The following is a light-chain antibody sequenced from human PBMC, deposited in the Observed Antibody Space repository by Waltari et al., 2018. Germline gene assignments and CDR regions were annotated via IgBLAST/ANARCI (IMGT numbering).Light chain of an antibody. Sequence: YVLTQPPSVSVAPGKTAMITCGGDRIGSTNVHWYQQQPGQAPVLVIFNDGDRPSGIPERFSGSNSGNMATLTISRVQAGDEADYYCQVWDSSSEHYVFGTGTKVTVL. V-gene: IGLV3-21*04. J-gene: IGLJ1*01. CDR2: NDG. CDR1: RIGSTN. CDR3: QVWDSSSEHYV.